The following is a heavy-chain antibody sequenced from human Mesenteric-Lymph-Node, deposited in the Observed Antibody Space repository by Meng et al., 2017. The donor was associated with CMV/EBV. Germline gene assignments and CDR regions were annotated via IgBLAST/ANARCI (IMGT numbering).Heavy chain of an antibody. CDR3: IRGAGWGWFDP. Sequence: SCRASGNTFNDYYIHWARQAPEQGLEWMETVNPRGGSTNNAQGFQGRIAMTSDASTSTVYMELSSLRSEDTAVYYCIRGAGWGWFDPWGQGTLVTVSS. CDR1: GNTFNDYY. V-gene: IGHV1-46*02. CDR2: VNPRGGST. D-gene: IGHD3-16*01. J-gene: IGHJ5*02.